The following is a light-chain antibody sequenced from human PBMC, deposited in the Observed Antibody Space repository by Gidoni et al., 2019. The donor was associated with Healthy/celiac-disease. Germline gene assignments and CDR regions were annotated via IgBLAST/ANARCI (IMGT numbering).Light chain of an antibody. V-gene: IGLV3-1*01. CDR1: KLGDKY. Sequence: SYELTQPPSASVSPGQTASITCSGDKLGDKYACWYQQKPGQSPVLVIYQDSKRPSGIPERFSGSNSGNTPTLTISGTQAMDEADYYCQAWDSSTHVVFGGGTKLTVL. CDR2: QDS. CDR3: QAWDSSTHVV. J-gene: IGLJ2*01.